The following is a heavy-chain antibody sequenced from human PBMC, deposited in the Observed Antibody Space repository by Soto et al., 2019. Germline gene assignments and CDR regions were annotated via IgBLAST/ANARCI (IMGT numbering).Heavy chain of an antibody. CDR3: SRHTIVVVPVAMSNYFDP. CDR1: GGSVSSSSYY. D-gene: IGHD2-2*01. Sequence: SETLSLTCTVSGGSVSSSSYYWGWIRQSPGEGLEWIGSIYYSGSTYYNPSLKSRVTISVDTSKNHFSLKLNSLTAADTAVYYCSRHTIVVVPVAMSNYFDPWGQGTLVTVSS. CDR2: IYYSGST. V-gene: IGHV4-39*01. J-gene: IGHJ5*02.